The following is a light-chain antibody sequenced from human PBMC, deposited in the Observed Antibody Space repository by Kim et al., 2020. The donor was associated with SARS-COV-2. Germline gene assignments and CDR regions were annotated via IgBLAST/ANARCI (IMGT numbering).Light chain of an antibody. Sequence: VSPGERTNHSCRASQSVSSNLAWYQQKPGQAPRLLIYGASTRATGIPARFSGSGSGTEFTLTISSLQSEDFAVYYCQQYNNWPYTFGQGTKLGI. CDR1: QSVSSN. CDR3: QQYNNWPYT. J-gene: IGKJ2*01. V-gene: IGKV3-15*01. CDR2: GAS.